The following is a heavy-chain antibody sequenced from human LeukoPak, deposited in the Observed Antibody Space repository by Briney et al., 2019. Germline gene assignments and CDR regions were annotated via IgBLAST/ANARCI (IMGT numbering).Heavy chain of an antibody. CDR3: ARGPYRIDFWSDVDY. J-gene: IGHJ4*02. CDR1: GYTFTSYG. V-gene: IGHV1-18*01. D-gene: IGHD3-3*01. CDR2: ISAYNGNT. Sequence: ASVKVSCKASGYTFTSYGISWVRQAPGQGLEWMGWISAYNGNTNYAQKLQGRVTMTTDTSTSTAYMELRSLRSDDTAVYYCARGPYRIDFWSDVDYWGQGILVTVSS.